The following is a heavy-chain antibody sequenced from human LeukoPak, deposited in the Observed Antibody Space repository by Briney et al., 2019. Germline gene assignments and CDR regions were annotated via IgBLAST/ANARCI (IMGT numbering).Heavy chain of an antibody. CDR1: GFTFSTYA. J-gene: IGHJ3*02. CDR3: AREGTAREDDAFDI. V-gene: IGHV3-21*01. CDR2: MTGTSGHT. D-gene: IGHD2-21*02. Sequence: GGSLRLSCVASGFTFSTYAMNWVRQVPGKGPEWASSMTGTSGHTYYANSVKGRFTISRDNAKDSLYLQMNSLRAEDTAVYYCAREGTAREDDAFDIWGQGTMVSVSS.